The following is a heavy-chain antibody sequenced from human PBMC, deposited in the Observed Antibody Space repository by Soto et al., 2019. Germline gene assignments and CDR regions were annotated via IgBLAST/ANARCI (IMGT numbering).Heavy chain of an antibody. J-gene: IGHJ5*02. D-gene: IGHD3-3*01. CDR3: ARNFVFWSGYLEYNWFDP. V-gene: IGHV1-69*06. CDR1: GGTFSSYA. Sequence: SVKVSCKASGGTFSSYAISWVRQAPGQGLEWMGGIIPIFGTANYAQKFQGRVTITADKSTSTAYMELSSLRSEDTAVYYCARNFVFWSGYLEYNWFDPWGQGPLVTVSS. CDR2: IIPIFGTA.